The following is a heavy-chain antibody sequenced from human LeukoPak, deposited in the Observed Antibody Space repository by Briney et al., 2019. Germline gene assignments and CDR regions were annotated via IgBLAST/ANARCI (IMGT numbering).Heavy chain of an antibody. J-gene: IGHJ4*02. D-gene: IGHD2-15*01. CDR1: GFTFSSYG. CDR3: ARDRFGGGFDY. CDR2: ISSSGSTI. V-gene: IGHV3-48*03. Sequence: PGGSLRLSCAASGFTFSSYGMNWVRQAPGKGLEWVSYISSSGSTIYYADSVKGRFTISRDNAKNSLYLRVNSRRAEDTAVYYRARDRFGGGFDYWGQGTLVTVSS.